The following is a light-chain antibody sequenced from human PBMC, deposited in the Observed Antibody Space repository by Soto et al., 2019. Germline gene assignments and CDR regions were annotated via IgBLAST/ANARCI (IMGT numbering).Light chain of an antibody. CDR2: WAS. CDR3: QQYYSAPLT. V-gene: IGKV4-1*01. CDR1: QWKLYISNNKNY. Sequence: IVMTESPDSLALSLCGRASIKRKSSQWKLYISNNKNYLVWYQQKPGQPPKVLIYWASTRESGVPDRFSGSGSGTDFTLTISSLQAEDVAVYYCQQYYSAPLTFGGGTKVDNK. J-gene: IGKJ4*01.